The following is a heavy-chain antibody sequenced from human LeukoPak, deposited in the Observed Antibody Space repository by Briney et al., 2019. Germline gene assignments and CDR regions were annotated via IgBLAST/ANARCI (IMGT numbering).Heavy chain of an antibody. CDR3: ARGRIRYFDWLLPPPYFDY. Sequence: PGGSLRLSCAASGFTFSSYEMNWVRQAPGKGLEWVSYISSSGSTIYYADSVEGRFTISRDNAKNSLYLQMNSLRAEDTAVYYCARGRIRYFDWLLPPPYFDYWGQGTLVTVSS. CDR2: ISSSGSTI. D-gene: IGHD3-9*01. J-gene: IGHJ4*02. CDR1: GFTFSSYE. V-gene: IGHV3-48*03.